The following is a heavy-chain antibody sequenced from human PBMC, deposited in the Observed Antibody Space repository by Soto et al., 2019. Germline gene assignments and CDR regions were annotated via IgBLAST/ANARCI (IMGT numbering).Heavy chain of an antibody. Sequence: GVLRLSCVVSGFTFNNYGINWVRQAPGKGLEWVSTVSKSDYTYYSDSVKGRFTISRDNAKNSVSLQMNTLRAEDTAVYYCAREDSIIIPAVSDFWGQGXLVTVSS. CDR2: VSKSDYT. V-gene: IGHV3-21*01. CDR1: GFTFNNYG. CDR3: AREDSIIIPAVSDF. J-gene: IGHJ4*02. D-gene: IGHD2-2*01.